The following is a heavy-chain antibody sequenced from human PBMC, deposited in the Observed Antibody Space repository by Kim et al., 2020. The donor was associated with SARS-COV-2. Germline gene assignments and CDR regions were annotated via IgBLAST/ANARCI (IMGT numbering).Heavy chain of an antibody. D-gene: IGHD4-17*01. Sequence: SETLSLTCTVSGGSISSYYWSWIRQPPGKGLEWIGYIYYSGSTNYNPSLKSRVTISVDTSKNQFSLKLSSVTAADTAVYYCARSMTTVVKFGFDYWGQGTLVTVSS. J-gene: IGHJ4*02. CDR3: ARSMTTVVKFGFDY. V-gene: IGHV4-59*01. CDR1: GGSISSYY. CDR2: IYYSGST.